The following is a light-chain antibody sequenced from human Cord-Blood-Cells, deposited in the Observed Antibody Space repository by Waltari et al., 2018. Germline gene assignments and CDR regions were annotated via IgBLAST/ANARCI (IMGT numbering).Light chain of an antibody. CDR1: QDISNY. V-gene: IGKV1-33*01. Sequence: DIQMTQSPSSLSASVGDRDTITCQESQDISNYLNWYQQKPGKAPKLLIYDASNLETGIPSRFSGSGSGTDFTFTISSLQPEDIATYYCQQYDNLPLTFGGGTKVEIK. J-gene: IGKJ4*01. CDR2: DAS. CDR3: QQYDNLPLT.